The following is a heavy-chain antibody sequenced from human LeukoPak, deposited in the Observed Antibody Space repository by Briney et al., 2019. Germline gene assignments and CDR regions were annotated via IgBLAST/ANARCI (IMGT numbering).Heavy chain of an antibody. CDR2: IYHSGST. CDR1: GGSISSSNW. Sequence: SGTLSLTCAVSGGSISSSNWWSWVRQPPGKGLEWIGEIYHSGSTNYNPSLKSRVTIPVDKSKNQFSLKLSSVTAADTAVYYCARYLAAANWFDPWGQGTLVTVSS. CDR3: ARYLAAANWFDP. V-gene: IGHV4-4*02. D-gene: IGHD6-13*01. J-gene: IGHJ5*02.